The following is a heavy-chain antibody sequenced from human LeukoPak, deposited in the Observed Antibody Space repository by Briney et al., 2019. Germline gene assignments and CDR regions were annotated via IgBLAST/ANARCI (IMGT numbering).Heavy chain of an antibody. CDR2: IYSGGTT. D-gene: IGHD6-13*01. J-gene: IGHJ4*02. CDR1: GFTVSSNY. V-gene: IGHV3-66*01. CDR3: ARGTSADWSYFDY. Sequence: PGGSLRLSCAPSGFTVSSNYMSWVRQAPGKGLEWVSIIYSGGTTYYADSVKGRFTISRDNSKNTLYLQVNRLRAEDTAVYYCARGTSADWSYFDYWGQGTLVTVSS.